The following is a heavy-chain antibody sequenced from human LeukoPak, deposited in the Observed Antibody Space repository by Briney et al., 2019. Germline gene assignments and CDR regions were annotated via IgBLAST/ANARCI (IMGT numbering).Heavy chain of an antibody. J-gene: IGHJ3*02. CDR1: GGSISSGSYY. Sequence: SQTLSLTCTVSGGSISSGSYYWSWIRQPAGKGLEWIGRIYTSGSTNYNPSLKSRVTISVDTSKNQFSLKLSSVTAADTAVYYCARGDVGASDIWGQGTMVTVSS. V-gene: IGHV4-61*02. CDR3: ARGDVGASDI. D-gene: IGHD1-26*01. CDR2: IYTSGST.